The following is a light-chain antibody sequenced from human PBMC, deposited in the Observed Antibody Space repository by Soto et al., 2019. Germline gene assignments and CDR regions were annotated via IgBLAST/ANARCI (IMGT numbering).Light chain of an antibody. V-gene: IGLV2-14*01. CDR2: EVS. J-gene: IGLJ2*01. Sequence: QSAPTQPASVSGSPGQSITISCTGTSSDIGAYKYVSWCQQYPGKAPKLIIYEVSNRPSGVSNRFSGSKSGNTASLTISGLPAVDVAVFYCVSHAGSSVIFGGGTQLTVL. CDR3: VSHAGSSVI. CDR1: SSDIGAYKY.